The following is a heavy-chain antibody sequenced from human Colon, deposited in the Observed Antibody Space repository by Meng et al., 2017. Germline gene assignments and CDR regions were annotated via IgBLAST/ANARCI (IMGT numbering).Heavy chain of an antibody. CDR1: GFTFSRYW. Sequence: GGSLRLSCAASGFTFSRYWMHWVRQAPGKGLEWVSRINSDGSITNYADSVKGRFTISRDNAKNTLYLQMNSLRAEDTAVYYCAEEVCSGSTRYSLDHWGQGTLVTVSS. V-gene: IGHV3-74*01. CDR3: AEEVCSGSTRYSLDH. J-gene: IGHJ4*02. CDR2: INSDGSIT. D-gene: IGHD2-15*01.